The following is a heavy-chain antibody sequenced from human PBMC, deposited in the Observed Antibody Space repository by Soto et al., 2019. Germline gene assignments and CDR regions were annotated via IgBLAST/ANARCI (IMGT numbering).Heavy chain of an antibody. Sequence: PGGSLRLSCSASGFTFSIYAMHWVRQAPGKGLEYVSSISTNGGSTDYADSVKGRFTISRDNSKNTVYLQMSSLRVEDTAVYYCVKGEYYDDRGGYYPFDYWGEGNLVTVDS. CDR1: GFTFSIYA. D-gene: IGHD3-22*01. CDR2: ISTNGGST. V-gene: IGHV3-64D*06. CDR3: VKGEYYDDRGGYYPFDY. J-gene: IGHJ4*02.